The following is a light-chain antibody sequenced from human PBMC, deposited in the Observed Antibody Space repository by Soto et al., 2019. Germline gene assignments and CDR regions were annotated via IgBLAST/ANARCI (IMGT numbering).Light chain of an antibody. CDR1: SSDVGVYNY. CDR3: SSYAASNNFYFV. CDR2: EVT. V-gene: IGLV2-8*01. J-gene: IGLJ3*02. Sequence: QSVLTQPPSASGSPGQSVTISCTGTSSDVGVYNYVSWYQQYPGRATKLMIYEVTKRPSGFTDSFTGSKSGNTASLTVSGLPAEDEADYYCSSYAASNNFYFVFGGGTKPT.